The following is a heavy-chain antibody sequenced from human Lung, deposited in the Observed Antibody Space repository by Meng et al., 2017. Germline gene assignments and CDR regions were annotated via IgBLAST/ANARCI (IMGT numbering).Heavy chain of an antibody. CDR2: VYSSGSA. CDR1: GGSIRGYF. Sequence: GPGQGLGKPPETLSLTCDVSGGSIRGYFWTWIRQPAGKGLDWIGRVYSSGSANYNPSLKSRVTMSVDRSKNQFSLQLTSVTAADTAVYYCARGVGPLDFWGQGALVTVSS. D-gene: IGHD5/OR15-5a*01. V-gene: IGHV4-4*07. J-gene: IGHJ4*02. CDR3: ARGVGPLDF.